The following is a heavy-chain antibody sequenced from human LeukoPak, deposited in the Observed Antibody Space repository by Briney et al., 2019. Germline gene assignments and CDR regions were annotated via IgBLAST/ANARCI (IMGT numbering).Heavy chain of an antibody. Sequence: GGSLRLSCAASGFTFSSYWMHWVRHAPGKGLVWVSHINSDGSSTTYADSVKGRFTISRDNAKNTLYLQMNSLRAEDTAVYYCARDYSSGIAVAGAFDYWGQGTLVTVSS. J-gene: IGHJ4*02. CDR2: INSDGSST. CDR3: ARDYSSGIAVAGAFDY. V-gene: IGHV3-74*01. D-gene: IGHD6-19*01. CDR1: GFTFSSYW.